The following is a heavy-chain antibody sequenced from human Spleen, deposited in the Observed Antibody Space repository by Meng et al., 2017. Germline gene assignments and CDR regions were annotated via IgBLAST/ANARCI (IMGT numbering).Heavy chain of an antibody. CDR2: INHSGST. CDR3: ARCYYYGSGTFDY. D-gene: IGHD3-10*01. V-gene: IGHV4-34*01. J-gene: IGHJ4*02. CDR1: GGSFSDYY. Sequence: QVQLQQWGAGLLEPSETLSLTCVVSGGSFSDYYWSWIRQPPGKGLEWIGEINHSGSTNYNPSLESRATISVDTSQNNLSLKLSSVTAADSAVYYCARCYYYGSGTFDYWGQGTLVTVSS.